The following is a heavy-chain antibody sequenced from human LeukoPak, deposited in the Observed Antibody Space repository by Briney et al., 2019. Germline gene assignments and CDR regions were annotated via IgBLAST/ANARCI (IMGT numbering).Heavy chain of an antibody. J-gene: IGHJ4*02. CDR2: INPSGGST. V-gene: IGHV1-46*01. D-gene: IGHD3-22*01. CDR3: ARVGSPHYYDSSGYYDY. CDR1: GGTFSSYA. Sequence: ASVKVSCKASGGTFSSYAISWVRQAPGQGLEWMGIINPSGGSTSYAQKFQGRVTMTRDMSTGTVYMELSSLRSEDTAVYYCARVGSPHYYDSSGYYDYWGQGTLVTVSS.